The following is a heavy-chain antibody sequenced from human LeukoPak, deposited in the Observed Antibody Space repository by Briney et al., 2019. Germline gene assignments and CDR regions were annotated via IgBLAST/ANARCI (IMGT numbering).Heavy chain of an antibody. J-gene: IGHJ4*02. CDR2: IIPIFGTA. CDR1: GGTFSSYA. CDR3: WGGGWKKPLDY. Sequence: SVKVSCKASGGTFSSYAISWVRQAPGQGLEWMGGIIPIFGTANYAQKFQGRVTITADESTSTAYMELSSLRSEDTAVYYCWGGGWKKPLDYWGQGTLVTVSS. V-gene: IGHV1-69*13. D-gene: IGHD2-21*01.